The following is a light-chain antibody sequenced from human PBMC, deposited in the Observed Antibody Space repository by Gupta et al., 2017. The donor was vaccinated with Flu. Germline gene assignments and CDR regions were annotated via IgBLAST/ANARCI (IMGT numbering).Light chain of an antibody. V-gene: IGKV3-20*01. CDR2: GGS. J-gene: IGKJ2*03. CDR1: QSVSSSS. CDR3: QHYGSSPYS. Sequence: EIVLKQYPGTLSLSPGERATLSCRASQSVSSSSLAWYQQKSGQAPRLVIYGGSTRATGIPDRFSGSGSGTDFALTISRLEPEDFAVYYCQHYGSSPYSFGQGTKVEI.